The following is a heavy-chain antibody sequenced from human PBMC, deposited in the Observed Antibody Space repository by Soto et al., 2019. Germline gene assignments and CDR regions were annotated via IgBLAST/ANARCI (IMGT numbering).Heavy chain of an antibody. V-gene: IGHV4-30-4*01. D-gene: IGHD5-18*01. CDR3: ARGRGYSYGLDP. CDR1: GDSISSINNY. Sequence: QVQLQESGPGLVKPSQTLSLTCTVSGDSISSINNYWSWIRQPPGEGLEWIGFISYSGTTSYSPSLKSRVAISLETSKNQFSLSLNFVTAVDTAVYYCARGRGYSYGLDPWGQGSLVTVSS. CDR2: ISYSGTT. J-gene: IGHJ5*02.